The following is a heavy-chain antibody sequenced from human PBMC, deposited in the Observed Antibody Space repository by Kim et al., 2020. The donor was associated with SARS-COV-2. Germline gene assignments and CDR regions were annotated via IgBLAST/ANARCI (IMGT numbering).Heavy chain of an antibody. J-gene: IGHJ4*02. CDR2: ICYDGSNK. CDR3: ARDQTSGMWWNFDY. V-gene: IGHV3-33*01. Sequence: GGSLRLSCAASGFTFNNFGMHWVRQAPGKGLEWVSFICYDGSNKYYADSVKGRFTISKDYSKNTLYLQMYSLRDEDTAVYYCARDQTSGMWWNFDYWGQGAMVAVSS. CDR1: GFTFNNFG. D-gene: IGHD2-21*01.